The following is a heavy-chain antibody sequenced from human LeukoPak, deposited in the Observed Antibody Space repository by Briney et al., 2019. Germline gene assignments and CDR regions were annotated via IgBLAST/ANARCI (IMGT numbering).Heavy chain of an antibody. Sequence: GRSLRLSCAASGFTFSSYAMHWVRQAPGKGLEWVAVTSSDLNVKLYADSVKGRFTIFRDNSRSTLYLQMNSLRPEDTAIYYCAREGYYGSGSPPSLYFDYWGQGTLVTVSS. J-gene: IGHJ4*02. CDR3: AREGYYGSGSPPSLYFDY. D-gene: IGHD3-10*01. CDR2: TSSDLNVK. V-gene: IGHV3-30-3*01. CDR1: GFTFSSYA.